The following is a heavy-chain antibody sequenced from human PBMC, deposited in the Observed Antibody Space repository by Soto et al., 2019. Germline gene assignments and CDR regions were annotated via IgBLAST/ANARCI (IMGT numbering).Heavy chain of an antibody. CDR2: FYYSGST. CDR3: ATGGWRSFDI. CDR1: GGSISSYY. Sequence: QVQLQESGPGLVKPSETLSLTCTVSGGSISSYYWSWVRQPPGKGLEWIGYFYYSGSTNYNPSLKRRVTISVDTSKNQFSLQLSSVTAADTAVYYCATGGWRSFDIWGQGTMVTVSS. J-gene: IGHJ3*02. D-gene: IGHD3-3*01. V-gene: IGHV4-59*01.